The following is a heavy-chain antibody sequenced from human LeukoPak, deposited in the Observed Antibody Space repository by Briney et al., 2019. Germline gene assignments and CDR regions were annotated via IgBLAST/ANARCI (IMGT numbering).Heavy chain of an antibody. D-gene: IGHD4-17*01. V-gene: IGHV4-34*01. CDR2: INHRGST. CDR3: ARQEVTTYY. J-gene: IGHJ4*02. CDR1: GGSFSGYY. Sequence: SETLSLTRAVYGGSFSGYYWSWIRQPPGKGLEWIGKINHRGSTNYNPSLKSRVTISVDTSKNQFSLKLSSVTAADTAVYYCARQEVTTYYWGQGTLVTVSS.